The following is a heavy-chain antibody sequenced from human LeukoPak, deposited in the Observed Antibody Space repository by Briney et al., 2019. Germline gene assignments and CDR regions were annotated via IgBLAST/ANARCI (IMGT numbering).Heavy chain of an antibody. D-gene: IGHD3-22*01. V-gene: IGHV1-2*06. CDR3: ARPHYESSGLYVDAFDI. Sequence: GASVKVSCKASGYTLTAYYLHWVRQAPGQGLEWMGRMNPNSGGTTYAQKFQGRVTMTRDTSIGTAYMELSSLRSDDTAVYYCARPHYESSGLYVDAFDIWGQGTMVTVSS. CDR2: MNPNSGGT. CDR1: GYTLTAYY. J-gene: IGHJ3*02.